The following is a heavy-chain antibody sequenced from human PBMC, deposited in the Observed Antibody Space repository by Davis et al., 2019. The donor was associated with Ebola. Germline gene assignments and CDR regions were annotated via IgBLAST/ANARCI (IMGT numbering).Heavy chain of an antibody. J-gene: IGHJ4*02. V-gene: IGHV4-34*01. Sequence: MPSETLSLTCGVYGASFRAYYWTWIRQSPGRGLEWIGEISHSGSTNYNPSVESRVAMSVDTSNNQFSLKVTSVNAADTAVYYCARGPYASGSIITPIDYWSQGTLVVVSS. CDR3: ARGPYASGSIITPIDY. CDR1: GASFRAYY. CDR2: ISHSGST. D-gene: IGHD3-10*01.